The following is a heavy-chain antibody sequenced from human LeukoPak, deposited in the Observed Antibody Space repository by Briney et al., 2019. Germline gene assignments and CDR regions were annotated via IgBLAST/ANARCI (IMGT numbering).Heavy chain of an antibody. CDR3: AKGRNYFPIDY. D-gene: IGHD2/OR15-2a*01. Sequence: GGSLRLSCAASTFAVSAYHVTWVRQTPGRGLEWVSVFLNDGRAFYADSVRGRFTISTDNSRNTVDLQMNSLGAEDTAVHYCAKGRNYFPIDYWGQGTLVTVSS. CDR2: FLNDGRA. CDR1: TFAVSAYH. J-gene: IGHJ4*02. V-gene: IGHV3-53*01.